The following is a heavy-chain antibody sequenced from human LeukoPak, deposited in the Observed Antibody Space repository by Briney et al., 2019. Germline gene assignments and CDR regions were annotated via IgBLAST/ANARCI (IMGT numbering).Heavy chain of an antibody. V-gene: IGHV3-74*01. CDR3: ASHCSSTSCLDY. CDR2: INSDGSST. Sequence: QAGGSLRLXCAASGFTFSSYWMHWVRQAPGKGLVWVSRINSDGSSTSYPDSVKGRFTISRDNAKNTLYLQMNSLRVEDTAVYYCASHCSSTSCLDYWGQGTLVTVSS. J-gene: IGHJ4*02. CDR1: GFTFSSYW. D-gene: IGHD2-2*01.